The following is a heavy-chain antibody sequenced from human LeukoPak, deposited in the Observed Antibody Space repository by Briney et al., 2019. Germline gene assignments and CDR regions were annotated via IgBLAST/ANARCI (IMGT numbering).Heavy chain of an antibody. J-gene: IGHJ2*01. CDR3: ARPYSSGAKGAFDL. V-gene: IGHV4-39*01. D-gene: IGHD6-19*01. CDR1: GGSISSSGYY. Sequence: PSETLSLTCTVSGGSISSSGYYWGWICQPPGKGLEWIGSIYYSGSTYYNPSLKRRVTLSVDTSKNQFSLKLSSVTAADTAVYYCARPYSSGAKGAFDLWGRGTLVTVSS. CDR2: IYYSGST.